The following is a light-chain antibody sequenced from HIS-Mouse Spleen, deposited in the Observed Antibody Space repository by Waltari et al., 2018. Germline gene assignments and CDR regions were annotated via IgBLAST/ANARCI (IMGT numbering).Light chain of an antibody. V-gene: IGLV3-1*01. CDR2: QDS. Sequence: SYELTQPPSVSVSPGQTASIPCSGDKLGDTYACWYQQKPGQSPVLVIYQDSKRPSGIPERFSGSNSGNTATLTISGTQAMDEADYYCQAWDSSTDVVFGGGTKLTVL. CDR1: KLGDTY. J-gene: IGLJ2*01. CDR3: QAWDSSTDVV.